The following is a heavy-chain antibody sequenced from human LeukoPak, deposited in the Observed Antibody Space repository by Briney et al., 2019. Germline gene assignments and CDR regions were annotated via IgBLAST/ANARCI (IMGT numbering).Heavy chain of an antibody. V-gene: IGHV3-66*01. D-gene: IGHD2-2*01. Sequence: PGGSLRLSCAASGFTVSNNYMNWLRQAPGKGLEWVSLIYSGGYTNYTHSVKSRVTISRDHSKNTLYLPMNTVRAEDTAVYYCARDPPAVVLNTYAWGQG. CDR2: IYSGGYT. J-gene: IGHJ5*02. CDR1: GFTVSNNY. CDR3: ARDPPAVVLNTYA.